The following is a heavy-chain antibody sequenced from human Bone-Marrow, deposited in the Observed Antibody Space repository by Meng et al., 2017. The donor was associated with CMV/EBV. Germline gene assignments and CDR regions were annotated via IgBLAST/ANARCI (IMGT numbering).Heavy chain of an antibody. D-gene: IGHD2-2*02. V-gene: IGHV1-18*01. CDR1: GYTFTSYG. Sequence: ASVKVSCKASGYTFTSYGISWVRQAPGQGLEWMGWISAYNGNTNYAQKLQGRVTMTTDTSTSTAYMELRSLRSDDTAVYYCARAGYCSSTSCYTLRFGEHYYGMDVWGQGTTVTFSS. J-gene: IGHJ6*01. CDR2: ISAYNGNT. CDR3: ARAGYCSSTSCYTLRFGEHYYGMDV.